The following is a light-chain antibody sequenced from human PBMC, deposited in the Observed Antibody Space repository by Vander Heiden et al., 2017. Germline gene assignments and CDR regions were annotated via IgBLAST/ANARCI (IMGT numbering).Light chain of an antibody. V-gene: IGKV1-33*01. CDR1: HDISNY. CDR3: QQDDNLPLT. CDR2: DAS. Sequence: DIQMTQSPSSLSASVGDRVTITCQASHDISNYLNWYQQKPGKAPKLLINDASNLETGVPSRFNGSGSGTDFTFTISSLQPEDLATYYCQQDDNLPLTFGGGTKVEIK. J-gene: IGKJ4*01.